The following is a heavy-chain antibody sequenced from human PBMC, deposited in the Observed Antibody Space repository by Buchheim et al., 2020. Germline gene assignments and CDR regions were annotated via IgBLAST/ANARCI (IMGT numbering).Heavy chain of an antibody. CDR2: MNPNDGNR. CDR3: ARGPNYDFWSAYPSSYYYYVDV. CDR1: GYTFTRYD. D-gene: IGHD3-3*01. J-gene: IGHJ6*03. V-gene: IGHV1-8*01. Sequence: QVQLVQSGAEVKDPGASVKVSCKASGYTFTRYDITWVRQAAGQGLEWMGWMNPNDGNRDYAQKFQGRVTMTRDTSINTAHMELSSLRSEDTAVYYCARGPNYDFWSAYPSSYYYYVDVWGKGT.